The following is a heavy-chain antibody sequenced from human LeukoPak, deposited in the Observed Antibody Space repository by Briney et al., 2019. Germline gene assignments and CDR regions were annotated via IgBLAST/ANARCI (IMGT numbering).Heavy chain of an antibody. CDR2: INPSGGST. CDR3: AREGFYGSGSYYKNFDY. D-gene: IGHD3-10*01. Sequence: ASVKVSCKASGYTFTSYYMHWVRQAPGQGLEWMGIINPSGGSTNYAQKFQGRVTITADESTSTGYMELSSLRSEDTAVYYCAREGFYGSGSYYKNFDYWGQGTLVTVSS. CDR1: GYTFTSYY. J-gene: IGHJ4*02. V-gene: IGHV1-46*01.